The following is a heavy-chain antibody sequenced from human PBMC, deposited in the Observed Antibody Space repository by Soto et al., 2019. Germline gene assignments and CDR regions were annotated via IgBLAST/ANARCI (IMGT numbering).Heavy chain of an antibody. V-gene: IGHV3-23*01. CDR2: ISANGQGI. D-gene: IGHD1-7*01. Sequence: WGSLRLSCAASGFTFSTYALSWVRQAPGKGLEWVSAISANGQGIYYADSVRGRFTIPRDNSKNTIFLHMDSLRAEDTAVYYCAKDRNYPRDQFHYWGQGTLVTVSS. CDR1: GFTFSTYA. J-gene: IGHJ4*02. CDR3: AKDRNYPRDQFHY.